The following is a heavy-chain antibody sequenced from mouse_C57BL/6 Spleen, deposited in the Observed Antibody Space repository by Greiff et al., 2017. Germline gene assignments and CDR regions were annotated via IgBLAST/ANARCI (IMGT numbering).Heavy chain of an antibody. CDR3: GRRGDSSGAYYYAMDY. D-gene: IGHD3-2*02. V-gene: IGHV5-16*01. CDR1: GFTFSDYY. J-gene: IGHJ4*01. Sequence: EVKLVESEGGLVQPGSSMKLSCTASGFTFSDYYMAWVRQVPEKGLEWVANINYDGSSTYYLDSLKSRFIISRDNAKNILYLQVSSLKSEDTATYYCGRRGDSSGAYYYAMDYWGQGTSVTVSS. CDR2: INYDGSST.